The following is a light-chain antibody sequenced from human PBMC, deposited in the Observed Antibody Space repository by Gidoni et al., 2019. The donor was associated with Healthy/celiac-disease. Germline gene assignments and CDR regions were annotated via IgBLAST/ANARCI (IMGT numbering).Light chain of an antibody. CDR3: CSYAGSSPWV. CDR1: SSDVGIYNL. V-gene: IGLV2-23*01. J-gene: IGLJ3*02. CDR2: EGS. Sequence: QPALTQPASVTGYPGQPSTISCTGTSSDVGIYNLVSWYQQHPGKAPKLMIYEGSKRPSGVSNRFSGSKSGNTASLTISGLQAEDEADYYCCSYAGSSPWVFGGGTKLTVL.